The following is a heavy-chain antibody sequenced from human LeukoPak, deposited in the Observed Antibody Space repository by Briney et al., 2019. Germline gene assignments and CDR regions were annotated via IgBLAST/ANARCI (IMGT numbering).Heavy chain of an antibody. CDR3: ARTHYYYMGV. CDR1: GGSISSY. J-gene: IGHJ6*03. CDR2: VYYSGST. V-gene: IGHV4-59*01. Sequence: SETLSLTCSVSGGSISSYWSWMRQPPGKGLEWIGYVYYSGSTNYNPSLKSRVTISVDTSKKQFSLKLSSVTAADTAVYYCARTHYYYMGVWGKGTTVTVS.